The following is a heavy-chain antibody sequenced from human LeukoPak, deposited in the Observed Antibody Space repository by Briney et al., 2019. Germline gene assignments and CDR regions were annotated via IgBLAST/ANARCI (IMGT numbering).Heavy chain of an antibody. CDR1: GGSFSGYY. CDR2: INHSGST. D-gene: IGHD3-10*01. J-gene: IGHJ4*02. Sequence: SETLSLTCAVYGGSFSGYYWSWIRQPPGKGLEWIGEINHSGSTNYNPSLKSRVTISVDTSKNQFSLKLSSVTAADTAVYYCARGGRVRGVKFDYWGQGTLVTVSS. V-gene: IGHV4-34*01. CDR3: ARGGRVRGVKFDY.